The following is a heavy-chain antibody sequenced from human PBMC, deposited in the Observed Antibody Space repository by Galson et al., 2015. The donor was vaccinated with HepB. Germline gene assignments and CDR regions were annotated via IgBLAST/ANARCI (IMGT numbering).Heavy chain of an antibody. V-gene: IGHV4-31*03. CDR1: GGSISSGGYY. CDR2: IYYSGST. CDR3: AREGPGYCSGGSCSYYFDY. J-gene: IGHJ4*02. Sequence: TLSLTCTVSGGSISSGGYYWSWIRQHPGKGLEWIGYIYYSGSTYYNPSLKSRVTISVDTSKNQFPLKLSSVTAADTAVYYCAREGPGYCSGGSCSYYFDYWGQGTLVTVSS. D-gene: IGHD2-15*01.